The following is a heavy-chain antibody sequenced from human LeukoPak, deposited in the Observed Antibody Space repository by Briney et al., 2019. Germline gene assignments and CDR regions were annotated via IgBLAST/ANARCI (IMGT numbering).Heavy chain of an antibody. Sequence: ASVKVSCKASGYTFSNYGINWVRQAPGQGLEWMGWISVYNGKTNYAQNLQGRVTMTTDKSTSTAYLDLRSLRSADTAVYFCARDQGLIVAGTFGYWGQGTLVAVSS. CDR1: GYTFSNYG. CDR2: ISVYNGKT. J-gene: IGHJ4*02. V-gene: IGHV1-18*01. CDR3: ARDQGLIVAGTFGY. D-gene: IGHD6-19*01.